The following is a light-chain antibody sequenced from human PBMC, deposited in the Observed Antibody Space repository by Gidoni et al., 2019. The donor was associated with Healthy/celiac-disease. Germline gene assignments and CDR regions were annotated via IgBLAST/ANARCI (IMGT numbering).Light chain of an antibody. CDR2: EVS. CDR1: RSDVGGYNY. V-gene: IGLV2-8*01. Sequence: QSALTQPPSASGSPGQSVTISCTGTRSDVGGYNYVSWYQQHPGKAHKLMIYEVSKRPSGVPDRFSGSKSGNTASLTVSGLQAEDEADYYCSSYAGTYVVFGGGTKLTVL. CDR3: SSYAGTYVV. J-gene: IGLJ2*01.